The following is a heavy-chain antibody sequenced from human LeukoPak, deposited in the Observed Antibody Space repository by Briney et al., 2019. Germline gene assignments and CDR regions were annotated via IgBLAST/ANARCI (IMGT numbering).Heavy chain of an antibody. CDR3: AKADVLRFFPTVY. Sequence: GGSLRLSCAASGFTFSNYAMSWVRQAPGKGLEWVSTISGGSSTTYYADSVKGRFTISRDNSKNTLYLHMNSLRAEDTAVYYCAKADVLRFFPTVYWGQGTLVTVSS. CDR1: GFTFSNYA. D-gene: IGHD3-3*01. CDR2: ISGGSSTT. J-gene: IGHJ4*02. V-gene: IGHV3-23*01.